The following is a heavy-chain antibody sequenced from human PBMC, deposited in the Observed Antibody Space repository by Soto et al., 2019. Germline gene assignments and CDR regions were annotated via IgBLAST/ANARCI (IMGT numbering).Heavy chain of an antibody. V-gene: IGHV4-34*01. CDR2: INHSGST. CDR1: GGSFSGYY. Sequence: SETLSLTCAVYGGSFSGYYWSWIRQPPGKGLEWIGEINHSGSTNYNPSLKSRVTISVDTSKNQFSLKLSSVTAADTAVYYCARVRIAAAADFDYWGQGTLVTVSS. D-gene: IGHD6-13*01. J-gene: IGHJ4*02. CDR3: ARVRIAAAADFDY.